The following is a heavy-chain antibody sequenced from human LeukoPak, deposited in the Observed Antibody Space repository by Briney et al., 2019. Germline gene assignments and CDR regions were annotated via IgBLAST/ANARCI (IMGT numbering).Heavy chain of an antibody. CDR2: MKGDGSHI. CDR3: AREGGYDSSGYFPFDY. CDR1: GFTFGNYW. Sequence: GGSLRLSCAASGFTFGNYWMSWVRQAPGGGLQWVASMKGDGSHIYYVDSVKGRFTISRDNAKNSLYLQMNSLRAEDTAVYYCAREGGYDSSGYFPFDYWGQGTLVTVSS. D-gene: IGHD3-22*01. J-gene: IGHJ4*02. V-gene: IGHV3-7*01.